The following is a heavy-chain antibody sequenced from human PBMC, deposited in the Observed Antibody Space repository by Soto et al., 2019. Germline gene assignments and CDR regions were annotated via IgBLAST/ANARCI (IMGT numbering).Heavy chain of an antibody. CDR2: INAGNGNT. D-gene: IGHD3-22*01. J-gene: IGHJ3*01. CDR3: ARGGDYYDSSGYYRVAFYF. Sequence: AASVKVSCKASGYTFTSYAMHWVRQAPGQRXEWMGWINAGNGNTKYSQKFQGRVTITRDTSAGTAYMELSSLRSEDTAVYYCARGGDYYDSSGYYRVAFYFWGQGTMVTVSS. CDR1: GYTFTSYA. V-gene: IGHV1-3*01.